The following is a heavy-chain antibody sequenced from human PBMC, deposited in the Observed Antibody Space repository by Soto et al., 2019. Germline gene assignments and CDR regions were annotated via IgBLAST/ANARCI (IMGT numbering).Heavy chain of an antibody. CDR3: AAGGVLLWFGESYGMDV. D-gene: IGHD3-10*01. Sequence: ASVKVSCKASGYTFTSYDINWVRQATVQGLEWMGWMNPNSGNTGYAQKFQGRVTMTRNTSISTAYMELSSLRSEDTAVYYCAAGGVLLWFGESYGMDVWGQGTTVTVSS. V-gene: IGHV1-8*01. CDR1: GYTFTSYD. CDR2: MNPNSGNT. J-gene: IGHJ6*02.